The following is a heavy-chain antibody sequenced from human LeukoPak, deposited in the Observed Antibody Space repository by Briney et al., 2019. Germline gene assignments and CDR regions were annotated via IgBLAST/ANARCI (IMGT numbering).Heavy chain of an antibody. V-gene: IGHV3-21*01. CDR2: ISSSSSYI. Sequence: GGSLRLSCAASGFTFSSYSMNWVRQAPGKGLEWVSSISSSSSYIYYADSVKGRFTISRDNAKNSLYLRMNSLRAEDTAVYYCARDATIYSYFDYWGQGTLVTVSS. CDR1: GFTFSSYS. J-gene: IGHJ4*02. D-gene: IGHD4-11*01. CDR3: ARDATIYSYFDY.